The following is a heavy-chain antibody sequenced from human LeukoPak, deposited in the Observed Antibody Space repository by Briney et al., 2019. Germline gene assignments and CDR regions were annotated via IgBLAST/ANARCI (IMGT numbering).Heavy chain of an antibody. Sequence: ASVKVSCKASGYTFTSYDINWVRQATGQGLEWMGWMNPNSGNTGYAQKFQGRVTITRNTSISTAYMELSSPRSEDTAVYYCARGDYGGNQGYYYYYMDVWGKGTTVTVSS. CDR2: MNPNSGNT. V-gene: IGHV1-8*03. CDR3: ARGDYGGNQGYYYYYMDV. D-gene: IGHD4-23*01. J-gene: IGHJ6*03. CDR1: GYTFTSYD.